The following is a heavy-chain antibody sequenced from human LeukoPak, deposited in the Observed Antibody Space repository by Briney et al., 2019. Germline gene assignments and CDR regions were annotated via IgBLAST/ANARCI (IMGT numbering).Heavy chain of an antibody. J-gene: IGHJ5*02. Sequence: PGRSLTLSCAASGFTFSSFGMHWVHQAPGKGLEWVAVIWYDASNKYYADSVKGRFTISRDNSKNTLFLQMNSLRDDDTAVYYCVRGVGVSRFNYFDPWGQGTLVIVSS. CDR3: VRGVGVSRFNYFDP. CDR1: GFTFSSFG. V-gene: IGHV3-33*01. D-gene: IGHD6-13*01. CDR2: IWYDASNK.